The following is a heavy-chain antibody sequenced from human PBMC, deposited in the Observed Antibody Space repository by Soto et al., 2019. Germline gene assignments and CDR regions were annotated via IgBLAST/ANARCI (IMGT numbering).Heavy chain of an antibody. J-gene: IGHJ3*02. CDR2: ISSNGGST. CDR3: VKDSFTSPIYFDLLLPNDAIDI. V-gene: IGHV3-64D*08. CDR1: GFTFSSYA. Sequence: GGSLRLSCSASGFTFSSYAMHWVRQAPGKGLEYVSAISSNGGSTYYADSVRGRFTISRDNSKNTLYLQMSSLRAEDTAVYYCVKDSFTSPIYFDLLLPNDAIDIWDQGTMVSVSS. D-gene: IGHD3-9*01.